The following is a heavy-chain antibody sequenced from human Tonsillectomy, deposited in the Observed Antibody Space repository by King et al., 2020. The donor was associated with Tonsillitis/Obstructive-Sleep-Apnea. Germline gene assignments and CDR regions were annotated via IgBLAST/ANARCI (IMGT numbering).Heavy chain of an antibody. V-gene: IGHV3-7*01. Sequence: VKLVESGGGLVQPGGSLRLPCAASGFTISSYWMNWVRQAPGRGLEWVANIKQGGGEKYYVDSVKGRFTISRDNAKNSLYLQMDSLRAEDTTVYYCARSNTVWYGGDWGQGTLVTVSS. CDR3: ARSNTVWYGGD. J-gene: IGHJ4*02. CDR2: IKQGGGEK. D-gene: IGHD3-10*01. CDR1: GFTISSYW.